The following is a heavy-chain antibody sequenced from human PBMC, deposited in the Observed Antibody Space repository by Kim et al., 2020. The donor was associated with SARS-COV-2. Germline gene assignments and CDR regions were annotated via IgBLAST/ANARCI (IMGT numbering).Heavy chain of an antibody. CDR2: IDPSDSYT. CDR3: ARHVSYSSGYLGPGLV. D-gene: IGHD3-22*01. J-gene: IGHJ4*02. Sequence: GESLKISCKGSGYSFTSYWISWVRQMPGKGLEWMGRIDPSDSYTNYSPSFQGHVTISADKSISTAYLQWSSLKASDTAMYYCARHVSYSSGYLGPGLVWGQGTLVTVSS. V-gene: IGHV5-10-1*01. CDR1: GYSFTSYW.